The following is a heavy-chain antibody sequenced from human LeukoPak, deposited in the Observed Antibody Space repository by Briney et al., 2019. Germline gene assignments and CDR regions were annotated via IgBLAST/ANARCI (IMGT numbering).Heavy chain of an antibody. CDR2: ISYDGSNK. D-gene: IGHD6-13*01. Sequence: PGGSLRLSCAASGFTFSSYAMHWVRQAPGKGLEWVAVISYDGSNKYYADSVKGRFTISRDTSKNALYLQMNSLRAEDTAVYYCAREDSRGIYYFDYWGQGTLVTVSS. CDR1: GFTFSSYA. CDR3: AREDSRGIYYFDY. V-gene: IGHV3-30-3*01. J-gene: IGHJ4*02.